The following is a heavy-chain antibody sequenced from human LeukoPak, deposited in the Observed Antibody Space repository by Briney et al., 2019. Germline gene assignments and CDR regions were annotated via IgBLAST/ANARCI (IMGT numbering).Heavy chain of an antibody. CDR2: IIPIFGTA. CDR1: GGTFSSYA. CDR3: ASLLGYCTNGVCSPYHASSDY. J-gene: IGHJ4*02. V-gene: IGHV1-69*01. Sequence: SVKVSCKASGGTFSSYAISWVRQAPGQGLEWMGVIIPIFGTANYAQKFQGRVTITADESTSTAYMELSSLRSEDTAVYYCASLLGYCTNGVCSPYHASSDYWGQGTLVTVSS. D-gene: IGHD2-8*01.